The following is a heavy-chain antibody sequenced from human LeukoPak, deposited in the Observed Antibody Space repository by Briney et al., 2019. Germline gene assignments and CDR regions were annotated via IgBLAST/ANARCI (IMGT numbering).Heavy chain of an antibody. J-gene: IGHJ4*02. D-gene: IGHD1-26*01. Sequence: PSETLSLTCTASGGSISPYYWSWIRQPPGKGLEWIGYAYYSGSTNYNPSLKSRVTISVDTSKNQFSLKLSSGTAADTVMYYCAGHGGGGESYPRVFDYWDRGNLVSVSS. CDR1: GGSISPYY. CDR2: AYYSGST. CDR3: AGHGGGGESYPRVFDY. V-gene: IGHV4-59*08.